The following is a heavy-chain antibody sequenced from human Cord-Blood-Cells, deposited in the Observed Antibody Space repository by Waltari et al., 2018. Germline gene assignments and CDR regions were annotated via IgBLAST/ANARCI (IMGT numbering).Heavy chain of an antibody. V-gene: IGHV4-34*01. J-gene: IGHJ6*02. CDR1: GGSFSGYY. Sequence: QVQLQQWGAGLLKPSETLSLTCAVYGGSFSGYYWSWIRQPPGKGLEWIGEINHSGSTNYNPSLKSRVTISVDTSKNQFSLKLSSVTAADTAVYYCARRYYYYYGMDVWGQGTMVTVSS. CDR2: INHSGST. CDR3: ARRYYYYYGMDV.